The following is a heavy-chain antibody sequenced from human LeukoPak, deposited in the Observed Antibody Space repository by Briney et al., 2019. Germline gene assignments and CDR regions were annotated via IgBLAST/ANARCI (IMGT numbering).Heavy chain of an antibody. Sequence: GGSLRLSCAASGFTFDDYAMNWVRQAPGKGLEWVSGISWNSGSIGYADSVKGRFTISRDNAKNSMYLQMNSLRAEDTALYYCAKDITAMIDYHGMDVWGQGTTVTVSS. J-gene: IGHJ6*02. CDR3: AKDITAMIDYHGMDV. CDR2: ISWNSGSI. V-gene: IGHV3-9*01. D-gene: IGHD5-18*01. CDR1: GFTFDDYA.